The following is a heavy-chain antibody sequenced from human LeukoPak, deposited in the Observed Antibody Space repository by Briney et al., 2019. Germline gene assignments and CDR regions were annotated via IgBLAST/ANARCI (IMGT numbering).Heavy chain of an antibody. CDR3: ASPRTLISISGVVIPHPYGMDV. Sequence: AAVKDSCMASRYTFTGYLMHGVRQAPREGGGRVGWINANRDGTNYAQKLQGSVTTTRATSISTAYMELTRLRSDDTAVYHCASPRTLISISGVVIPHPYGMDVWGQGTTVTVSS. CDR2: INANRDGT. CDR1: RYTFTGYL. V-gene: IGHV1-2*02. D-gene: IGHD3-3*01. J-gene: IGHJ6*02.